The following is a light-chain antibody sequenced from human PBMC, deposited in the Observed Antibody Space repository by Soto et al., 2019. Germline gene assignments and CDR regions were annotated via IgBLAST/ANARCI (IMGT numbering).Light chain of an antibody. V-gene: IGLV1-51*01. CDR1: NSNIGSNY. Sequence: QSVLTQPPSVSAAPGQKVTVSCSGNNSNIGSNYVSWYQQLPGTAPQLLIYDDHKRPSGIPDRFSGSKSGTSATLGISGLQTGDEADYFCGTWDSSLTAVVFGGGTKVTVL. J-gene: IGLJ2*01. CDR3: GTWDSSLTAVV. CDR2: DDH.